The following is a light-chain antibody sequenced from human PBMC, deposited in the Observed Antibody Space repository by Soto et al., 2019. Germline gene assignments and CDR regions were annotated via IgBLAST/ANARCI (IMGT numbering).Light chain of an antibody. CDR3: QQYGSSPIT. Sequence: EIVLTQSPGTLSLSPGERGTLSSRASQTVSSNFLAWYQQKPGQAPRLLIYGASSRATGIPDKFSGSGSGTDFTLTISRLEPEDFAVYYCQQYGSSPITFGQGTRLEI. V-gene: IGKV3-20*01. CDR1: QTVSSNF. CDR2: GAS. J-gene: IGKJ5*01.